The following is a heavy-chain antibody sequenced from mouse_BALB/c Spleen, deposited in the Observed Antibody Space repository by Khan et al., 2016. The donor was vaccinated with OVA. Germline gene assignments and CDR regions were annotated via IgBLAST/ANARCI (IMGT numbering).Heavy chain of an antibody. CDR1: GFSLTSYG. CDR3: ARPYDASAWFAY. D-gene: IGHD6-2*01. J-gene: IGHJ3*01. V-gene: IGHV2-9*02. Sequence: QVQLKESGPGLVAPSQSLSITCTVSGFSLTSYGVHWVRQPPGKGLEWLGVLWGGGSTNYHSALIPRLSISKDNSKNQVFLKMNSLQTDDTAMYYCARPYDASAWFAYWGQGTLVTVSA. CDR2: LWGGGST.